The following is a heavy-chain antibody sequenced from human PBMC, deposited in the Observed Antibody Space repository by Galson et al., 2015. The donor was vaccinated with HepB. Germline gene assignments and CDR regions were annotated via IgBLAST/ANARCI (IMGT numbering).Heavy chain of an antibody. Sequence: SLRLSCAASGFTCSSYAMHWVRQAPGKGLEWVAVISYDGSNKYYADSVKGRFTISRDNSKNTLYLQMNSLRAEDTAVYYCARDSPPEDSSSSHTDYYGMDVWGQGTTVTVSS. D-gene: IGHD6-6*01. CDR2: ISYDGSNK. CDR3: ARDSPPEDSSSSHTDYYGMDV. V-gene: IGHV3-30-3*01. CDR1: GFTCSSYA. J-gene: IGHJ6*02.